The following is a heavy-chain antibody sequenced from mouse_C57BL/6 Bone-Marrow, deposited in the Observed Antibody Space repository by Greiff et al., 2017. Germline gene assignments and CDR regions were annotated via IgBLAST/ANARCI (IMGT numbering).Heavy chain of an antibody. J-gene: IGHJ2*01. CDR3: ARSGYYFDY. CDR1: GYTFTSYW. V-gene: IGHV1-55*01. CDR2: IYPGSGST. Sequence: QVQLQQPGAELVKPGASVTMSCKASGYTFTSYWITWVKQRPGQGLEWIGDIYPGSGSTNYNEKFKSKATLTVDTSSSTAYMLLSSLTSEDSAVYYCARSGYYFDYWGRGTALTVSS. D-gene: IGHD4-1*01.